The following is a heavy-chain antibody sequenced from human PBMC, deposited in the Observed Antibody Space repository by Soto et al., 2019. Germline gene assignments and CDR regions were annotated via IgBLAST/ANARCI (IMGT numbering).Heavy chain of an antibody. D-gene: IGHD6-13*01. Sequence: QVQLVQSGAEVKKPGASVKVSCKASGYTFTSYGISWVRQAPGQGLEWMGWISAYNGNTNYAQKLQGRVTMTTDTPTSTADMELRSMRSDDTAVYYCAGGVDSSSWYSFDYWGQGTLVTVSS. CDR1: GYTFTSYG. V-gene: IGHV1-18*01. J-gene: IGHJ4*02. CDR2: ISAYNGNT. CDR3: AGGVDSSSWYSFDY.